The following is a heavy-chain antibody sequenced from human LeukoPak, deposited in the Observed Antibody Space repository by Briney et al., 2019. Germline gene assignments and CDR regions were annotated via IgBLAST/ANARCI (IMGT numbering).Heavy chain of an antibody. J-gene: IGHJ4*02. Sequence: PGGSLRLSCAASGFTFSSYAMSWVRQAPGKGLEWVSAISGSGGSTYYADSVKGRFTISRDNSRNTLYLQMNSLRAEDTAVYYCAKVLGVIPVTTFFDYWGQGTLVTVSS. CDR1: GFTFSSYA. CDR3: AKVLGVIPVTTFFDY. V-gene: IGHV3-23*01. D-gene: IGHD4-17*01. CDR2: ISGSGGST.